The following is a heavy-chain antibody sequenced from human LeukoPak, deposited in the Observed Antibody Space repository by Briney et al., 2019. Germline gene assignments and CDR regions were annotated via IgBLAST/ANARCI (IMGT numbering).Heavy chain of an antibody. CDR3: AVSSREGAFDI. Sequence: GASVKISCKASGGTFSSYAISWVRQAPGQGLEWMGGIIPIFGTANYAQKFQGRVTITADESTSTAYMELSSLRSEDTAVYYCAVSSREGAFDIWGQGTMVTVSS. V-gene: IGHV1-69*13. J-gene: IGHJ3*02. CDR2: IIPIFGTA. D-gene: IGHD1-26*01. CDR1: GGTFSSYA.